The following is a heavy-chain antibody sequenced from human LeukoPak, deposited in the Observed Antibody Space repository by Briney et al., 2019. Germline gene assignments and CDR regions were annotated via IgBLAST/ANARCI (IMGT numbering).Heavy chain of an antibody. D-gene: IGHD2-15*01. CDR1: GFTFSTYS. J-gene: IGHJ4*02. CDR3: ARGCSPGTCSPFDY. CDR2: ISSISTV. V-gene: IGHV3-48*02. Sequence: PGGSLRLSCAASGFTFSTYSMNWGRQAPGKGLEWVSYISSISTVYYADSVRGRFTISRDNAKNSLFLQMNSLRDEDTAVYYCARGCSPGTCSPFDYWGQGTLVTVSS.